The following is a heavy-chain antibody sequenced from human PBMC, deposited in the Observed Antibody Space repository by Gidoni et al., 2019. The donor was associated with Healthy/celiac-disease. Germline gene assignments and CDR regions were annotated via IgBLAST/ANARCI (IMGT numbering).Heavy chain of an antibody. J-gene: IGHJ4*02. CDR2: ISIRSSYI. V-gene: IGHV3-21*01. Sequence: EVQLVESGGGLVKPGGSLRLSCAASGFTFSSYSMNWVRQAPGKGLEWLSSISIRSSYIYYADSVKCRFTISRDNAKNSLYLQMNSLRAEDTAVYYCARGSNDYFWGSYRSVDWGQGTLVTVSS. CDR1: GFTFSSYS. CDR3: ARGSNDYFWGSYRSVD. D-gene: IGHD3-16*02.